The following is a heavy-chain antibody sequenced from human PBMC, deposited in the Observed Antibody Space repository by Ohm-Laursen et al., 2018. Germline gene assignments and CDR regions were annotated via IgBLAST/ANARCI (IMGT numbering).Heavy chain of an antibody. D-gene: IGHD6-25*01. CDR2: IHSGGNT. CDR1: GFTFSDYY. CDR3: ATAGPYSGDDY. J-gene: IGHJ4*02. Sequence: SLRLSCTATGFTFSDYYMSWIRQAPGKGLEWVSVIHSGGNTYYVDSVKGRFTISRDNSKNTLYLQMNSLRDEDTAVYYCATAGPYSGDDYWGQGTLVNVSS. V-gene: IGHV3-53*01.